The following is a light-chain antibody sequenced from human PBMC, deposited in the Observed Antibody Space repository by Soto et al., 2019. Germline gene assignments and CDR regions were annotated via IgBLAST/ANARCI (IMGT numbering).Light chain of an antibody. Sequence: EIVLTQSTATLSLYPGERATLSCRASQSVSNYLAWYQQKPGQAPRLLIYDASNRATGIPARFSGSGSGTDFTLTISSLEPEDFAVYYCQQRTNWPLLTFGGGTKVEIK. J-gene: IGKJ4*01. CDR1: QSVSNY. CDR2: DAS. V-gene: IGKV3-11*01. CDR3: QQRTNWPLLT.